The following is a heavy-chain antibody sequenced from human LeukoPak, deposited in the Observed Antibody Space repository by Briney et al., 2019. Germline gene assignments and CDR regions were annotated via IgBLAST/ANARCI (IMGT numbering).Heavy chain of an antibody. Sequence: PSETLSLTCTVSGGSISSYYWSWIQQPPGKGLEWIGYIYYSGTTNYNPSLRSRVTISVDTSKNQFSLKLSSVTAADTAVYYCARGRWQLDYWGQGTLVTVSS. CDR3: ARGRWQLDY. V-gene: IGHV4-59*01. CDR2: IYYSGTT. CDR1: GGSISSYY. D-gene: IGHD5-24*01. J-gene: IGHJ4*02.